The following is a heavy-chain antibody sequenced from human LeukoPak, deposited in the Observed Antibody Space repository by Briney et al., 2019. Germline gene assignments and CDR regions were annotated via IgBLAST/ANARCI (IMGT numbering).Heavy chain of an antibody. CDR1: GGSISSGDYY. CDR3: ARAYDSSGYYLLGY. D-gene: IGHD3-22*01. V-gene: IGHV4-30-4*01. CDR2: IYYSGST. J-gene: IGHJ4*02. Sequence: SETLSLTCTVSGGSISSGDYYWSWIRQPPGKGLEWIGYIYYSGSTYYNPSLKSRVTISVDTSKNQFSLKLSSVTAADTAVYYCARAYDSSGYYLLGYWGQGTLVTVSS.